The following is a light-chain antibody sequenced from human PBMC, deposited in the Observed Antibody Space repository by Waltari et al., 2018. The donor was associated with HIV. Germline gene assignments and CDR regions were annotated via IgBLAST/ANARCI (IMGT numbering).Light chain of an antibody. CDR2: TDN. Sequence: QSVLTQPPSASGTPGQRVTISCSGGSSNIEGCTVNWYQQTPGTAPKLLIFTDNQRPSGVPDRFSGSKSGTSASLAISGLQSEDEADYYCSAWDDSLRGPVFGGGTKLTVL. CDR1: SSNIEGCT. J-gene: IGLJ2*01. V-gene: IGLV1-44*01. CDR3: SAWDDSLRGPV.